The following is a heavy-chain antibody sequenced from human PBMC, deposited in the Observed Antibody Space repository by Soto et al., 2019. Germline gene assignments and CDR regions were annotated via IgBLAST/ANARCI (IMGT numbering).Heavy chain of an antibody. Sequence: SETLSLTCTVSGGSVSSGSYYWSWIRQPPGKGLEWIGYIYYSGSTNCNPSLKSRVTTSVDTSKNQFSLKLGSVTAADTAVYYCARASSGSYSSWGQGTLVTVSS. CDR2: IYYSGST. CDR1: GGSVSSGSYY. CDR3: ARASSGSYSS. D-gene: IGHD1-26*01. V-gene: IGHV4-61*01. J-gene: IGHJ5*02.